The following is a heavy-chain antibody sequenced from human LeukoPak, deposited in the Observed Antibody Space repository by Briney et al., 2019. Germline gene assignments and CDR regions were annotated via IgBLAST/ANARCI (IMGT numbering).Heavy chain of an antibody. Sequence: SETLSLTCAVYGGSFSGYYWSWIRQPPGKGLEWIGEINHSGSTNYNPSLKSRVTISVDTSKNQFSLKLSSVTAADTAVYYCARRLRYFDWAGEDYWGQGTLVTVSS. J-gene: IGHJ4*02. D-gene: IGHD3-9*01. V-gene: IGHV4-34*01. CDR3: ARRLRYFDWAGEDY. CDR2: INHSGST. CDR1: GGSFSGYY.